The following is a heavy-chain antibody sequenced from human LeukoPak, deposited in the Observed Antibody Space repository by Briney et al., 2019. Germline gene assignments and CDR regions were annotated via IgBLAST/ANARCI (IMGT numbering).Heavy chain of an antibody. J-gene: IGHJ3*02. CDR1: GGSISSYY. D-gene: IGHD2-8*01. V-gene: IGHV4-59*12. CDR3: VRDRNEGAFDI. Sequence: SETLSLTCTVSGGSISSYYWSWIRQPPGKGLEWIGYIYYSGSTNYSPSLKSRVTISVDTSKNQFSLKLTSVTAADTAVYYCVRDRNEGAFDIWGQGTMVAVSS. CDR2: IYYSGST.